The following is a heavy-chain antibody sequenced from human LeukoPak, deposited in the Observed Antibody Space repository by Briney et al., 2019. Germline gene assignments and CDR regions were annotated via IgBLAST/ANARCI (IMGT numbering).Heavy chain of an antibody. CDR1: GFPFSSYG. Sequence: GGSLTLPCAASGFPFSSYGMYWVRQTPDKGLQWVAYLRKDATYSNYADSVRGRFTISRDNSKNTLDLQMSSLRVEDTAVYYCASGGPTRRTLDYWGQGTVVTVSS. CDR3: ASGGPTRRTLDY. D-gene: IGHD1-26*01. CDR2: LRKDATYS. J-gene: IGHJ4*02. V-gene: IGHV3-30*02.